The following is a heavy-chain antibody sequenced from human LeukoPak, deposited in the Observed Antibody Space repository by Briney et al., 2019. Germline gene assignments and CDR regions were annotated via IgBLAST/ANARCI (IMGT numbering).Heavy chain of an antibody. D-gene: IGHD6-19*01. CDR3: ATTYSSGWYRGYYFDY. CDR2: IYSGGST. V-gene: IGHV3-53*01. Sequence: GGSLRLSCAASGFTVSSNYMSWVRQAPGKGLEWVSVIYSGGSTYYADSVKGRFTISRDNSKNTLYLQMNSLRAVDTAVYYCATTYSSGWYRGYYFDYWGQGTLVTVSS. CDR1: GFTVSSNY. J-gene: IGHJ4*02.